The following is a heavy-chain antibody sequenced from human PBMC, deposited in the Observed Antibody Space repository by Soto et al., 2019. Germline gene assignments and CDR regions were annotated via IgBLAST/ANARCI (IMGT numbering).Heavy chain of an antibody. V-gene: IGHV3-30-3*01. J-gene: IGHJ1*01. CDR1: GFTFSGYA. CDR3: ARDRSADRFVQYFQH. D-gene: IGHD6-19*01. CDR2: ISYDGSKK. Sequence: GGSLRLSCAASGFTFSGYAMHWVRQAPGKGLEWVAVISYDGSKKYYADSVKGRFTISRDNSKNTLYVHMNSLRAEDTAVYYCARDRSADRFVQYFQHWGPGTLVTVSS.